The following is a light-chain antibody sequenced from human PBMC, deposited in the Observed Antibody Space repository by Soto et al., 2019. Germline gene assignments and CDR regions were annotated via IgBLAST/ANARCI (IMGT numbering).Light chain of an antibody. CDR3: QQYNNWPLT. V-gene: IGKV3-15*01. J-gene: IGKJ4*01. CDR1: QSVSIH. Sequence: EIVMTQSPATLSVSPGERATLSCRASQSVSIHLAWYQQKPGQAPRLLLYGASTRATGIPARFTGSGSGTEFTLTISSLQSEEFVVYYCQQYNNWPLTFGGGTKVEI. CDR2: GAS.